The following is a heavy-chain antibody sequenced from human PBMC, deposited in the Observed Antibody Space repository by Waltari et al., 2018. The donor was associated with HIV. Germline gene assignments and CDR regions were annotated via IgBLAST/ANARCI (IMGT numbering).Heavy chain of an antibody. CDR3: ARCSSASLKGIDY. J-gene: IGHJ4*02. V-gene: IGHV3-74*01. CDR2: ILSDGNST. CDR1: GFTFSIYW. Sequence: EVQLVESGGGLVQPGGSLRLSCEASGFTFSIYWMHWVRKAPGKGLVWVSRILSDGNSTTYADSVKGRFTISRDNAKNTLYLQMNSLRAEDTAVYYCARCSSASLKGIDYWGQGTLVTVSS. D-gene: IGHD2-2*01.